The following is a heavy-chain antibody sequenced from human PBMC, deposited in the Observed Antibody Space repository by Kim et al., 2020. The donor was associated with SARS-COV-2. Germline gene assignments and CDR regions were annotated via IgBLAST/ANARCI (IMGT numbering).Heavy chain of an antibody. D-gene: IGHD6-13*01. CDR3: ARGFRAAAGPFYYYYYMDV. CDR2: MNPNSGNT. V-gene: IGHV1-8*01. Sequence: ASVKVSCKASGYTFTSYDINWVRQATGQGLEWMGWMNPNSGNTRYAQKFQGRVTMTRNTSISTAYMELSSLRSEDTAVYYCARGFRAAAGPFYYYYYMDVWGKGTTVTVSS. J-gene: IGHJ6*03. CDR1: GYTFTSYD.